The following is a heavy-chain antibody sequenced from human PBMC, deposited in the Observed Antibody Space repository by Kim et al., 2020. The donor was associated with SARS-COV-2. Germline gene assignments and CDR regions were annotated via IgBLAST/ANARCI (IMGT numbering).Heavy chain of an antibody. V-gene: IGHV3-11*01. J-gene: IGHJ6*04. CDR3: ARPQWGYTLAYYYYGMEV. CDR1: GFTFSDYY. CDR2: ISSSGDSI. Sequence: GGSLRLSCAASGFTFSDYYMTWIRQAPGKGLEWVSYISSSGDSIYYADSVKGRFTISRDNAKNSLYLQMNSLRAEDTAVYYCARPQWGYTLAYYYYGMEVWGKGTTVTVSS. D-gene: IGHD5-18*01.